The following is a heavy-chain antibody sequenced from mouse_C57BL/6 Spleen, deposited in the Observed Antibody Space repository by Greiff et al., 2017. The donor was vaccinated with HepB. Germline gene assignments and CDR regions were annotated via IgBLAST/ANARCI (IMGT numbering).Heavy chain of an antibody. Sequence: VQLQQSGPELVKPGASVKISCKASGYAFSSSWMNWVKQRPGKGLEWIGRIYPGDGDTNYNGKFKGKATLTADKSSSTAYMQLSSLTSEDSAVYFCASGGGSSYGGDYWGQGTTLTVSS. CDR2: IYPGDGDT. J-gene: IGHJ2*01. CDR1: GYAFSSSW. D-gene: IGHD1-1*01. V-gene: IGHV1-82*01. CDR3: ASGGGSSYGGDY.